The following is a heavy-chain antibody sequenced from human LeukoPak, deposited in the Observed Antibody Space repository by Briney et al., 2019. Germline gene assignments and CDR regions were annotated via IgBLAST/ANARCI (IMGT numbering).Heavy chain of an antibody. CDR2: IIPIFGTA. Sequence: SVTVSCKASGGTFSSYAISWVRQAPGQGLEWMGGIIPIFGTANYAQKFQGRVTITADESTSTAYMELSSLRSEDTAVYYCARDRGVTTYNWFDPWGQGTLVTVSS. CDR3: ARDRGVTTYNWFDP. CDR1: GGTFSSYA. V-gene: IGHV1-69*13. D-gene: IGHD2-21*02. J-gene: IGHJ5*02.